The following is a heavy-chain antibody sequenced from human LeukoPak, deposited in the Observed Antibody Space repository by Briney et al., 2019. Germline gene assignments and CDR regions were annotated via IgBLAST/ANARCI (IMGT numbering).Heavy chain of an antibody. CDR3: AHRSSSGSYFDY. D-gene: IGHD1-26*01. V-gene: IGHV2-5*01. CDR1: GFSLSTSGVG. J-gene: IGHJ4*02. CDR2: IYWNDDK. Sequence: SGPTLVNPTQTLTLTCTFSGFSLSTSGVGVGWIRQPPGKALEWLALIYWNDDKRYSPSLKSSLTITKDTSKNQVVLTMTNMDPVDTATYYCAHRSSSGSYFDYWDQGTLVTVSS.